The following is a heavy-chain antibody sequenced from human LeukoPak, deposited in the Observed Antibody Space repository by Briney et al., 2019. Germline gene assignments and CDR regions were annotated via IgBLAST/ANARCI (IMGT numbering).Heavy chain of an antibody. V-gene: IGHV3-33*01. Sequence: HPGRSLRLSCAASGFTFSSYGMHWVRQAPGKGLEWVAVIWYDGSNKYYADSVKGRFTISRDNSKNTLYLQMNSLRAEDTAVYYCARDRSSTSWKPSQNFDYWGQGTLITVSS. CDR2: IWYDGSNK. J-gene: IGHJ4*02. CDR1: GFTFSSYG. CDR3: ARDRSSTSWKPSQNFDY. D-gene: IGHD2-2*01.